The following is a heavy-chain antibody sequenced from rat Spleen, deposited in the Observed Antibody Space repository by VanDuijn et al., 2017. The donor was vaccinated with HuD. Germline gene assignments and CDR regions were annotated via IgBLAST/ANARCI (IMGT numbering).Heavy chain of an antibody. CDR1: GFTFSNYY. D-gene: IGHD1-2*01. Sequence: EVQLVESGGGLVQPGRSMKLSCAASGFTFSNYYMAWVRQAPTKGLEWVASISTVGGNTYYRDSVKGRFTISRDNAKSTLYLQMDSLRSEDTATYYCARRVYSNYPYFDYWGQGVMVTVSS. CDR2: ISTVGGNT. V-gene: IGHV5-25*01. CDR3: ARRVYSNYPYFDY. J-gene: IGHJ2*01.